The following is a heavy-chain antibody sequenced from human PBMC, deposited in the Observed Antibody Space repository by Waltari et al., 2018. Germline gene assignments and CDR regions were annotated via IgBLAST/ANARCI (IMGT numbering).Heavy chain of an antibody. CDR1: GFTFSSYA. CDR2: ISWNSGSI. V-gene: IGHV3-9*01. J-gene: IGHJ4*02. CDR3: AKDIGRTAVAGTGRDY. D-gene: IGHD6-19*01. Sequence: EVQLLESGGGLVQPGGSLRLSCAASGFTFSSYALSWVRQAPGKGLEWVSGISWNSGSIGYADSVKGRFTISRDNAKNSLYLQMNSLRAEDTALYYCAKDIGRTAVAGTGRDYWGQGTLVTVSS.